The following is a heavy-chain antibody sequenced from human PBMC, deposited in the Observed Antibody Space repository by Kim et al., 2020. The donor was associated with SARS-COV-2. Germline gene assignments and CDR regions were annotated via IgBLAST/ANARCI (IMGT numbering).Heavy chain of an antibody. CDR2: ISYDGGSK. V-gene: IGHV3-30-3*01. D-gene: IGHD3-16*01. J-gene: IGHJ3*02. Sequence: GGSLRLSCAASGFTFSNYAMHWVRRAPGKGLEWVAFISYDGGSKYYADSVKGRFTISRDNSKTTLSLQMNSLRAEDTAVYYCARGKHLAGYVFDIWGQGTMVTVSS. CDR1: GFTFSNYA. CDR3: ARGKHLAGYVFDI.